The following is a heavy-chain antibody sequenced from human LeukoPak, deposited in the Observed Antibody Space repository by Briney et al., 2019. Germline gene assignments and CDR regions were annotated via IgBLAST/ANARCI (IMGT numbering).Heavy chain of an antibody. Sequence: SETLSLTCTVSGGSISTYYWSWIRQPPGKGLEWIGYIHYSGSTYYNLSLTSRVTISLDTSKNQFSLKLNSVPAADTAMYYCARSFSPNYYDLLDYWGQGTLVTVSS. D-gene: IGHD3-22*01. V-gene: IGHV4-59*01. CDR1: GGSISTYY. J-gene: IGHJ4*02. CDR3: ARSFSPNYYDLLDY. CDR2: IHYSGST.